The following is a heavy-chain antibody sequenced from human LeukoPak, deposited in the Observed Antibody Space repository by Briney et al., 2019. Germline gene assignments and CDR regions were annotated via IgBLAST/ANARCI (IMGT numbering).Heavy chain of an antibody. Sequence: PGRSLRLSCAASGFTFSSYGMHWVRQAPGKGLEWVAVISHDGSNKYYADSVKGRFTISRDNSKNTLFLQMNSLRAEDTAVYYCAKDDSGSFLAFDCWGPGTLVTVSS. CDR1: GFTFSSYG. J-gene: IGHJ4*02. D-gene: IGHD1-26*01. V-gene: IGHV3-30*18. CDR3: AKDDSGSFLAFDC. CDR2: ISHDGSNK.